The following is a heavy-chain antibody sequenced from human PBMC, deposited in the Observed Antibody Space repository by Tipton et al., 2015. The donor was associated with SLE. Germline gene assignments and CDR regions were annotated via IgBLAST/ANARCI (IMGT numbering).Heavy chain of an antibody. CDR2: IYRSGTA. Sequence: TLSLTCSVSSYSIYNGFYWGWIRQSPGKGLEWIGSIYRSGTAYYNPSLKSRVTISVDKSKNQFSLKLSSVTAADTAVYYCARVGRLHLGELSPPFDYWGQGTLVTVSS. CDR1: SYSIYNGFY. J-gene: IGHJ4*02. CDR3: ARVGRLHLGELSPPFDY. V-gene: IGHV4-38-2*02. D-gene: IGHD3-16*02.